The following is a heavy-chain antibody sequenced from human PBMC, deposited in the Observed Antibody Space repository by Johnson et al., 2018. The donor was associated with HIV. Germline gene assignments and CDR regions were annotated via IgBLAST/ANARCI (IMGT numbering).Heavy chain of an antibody. CDR2: ISGSGGST. CDR1: GFTFSSYA. Sequence: VQLMESGGGVVQPGRSLRLSCAASGFTFSSYAMSWVRQAPGKGLEWVSAISGSGGSTYYADSVKGRFTISRDNSKNTLYLQMNSLRAEDTAVYYCAKPMGGDDAFDIWGQGTMVTVSS. D-gene: IGHD3-16*01. CDR3: AKPMGGDDAFDI. V-gene: IGHV3-23*01. J-gene: IGHJ3*02.